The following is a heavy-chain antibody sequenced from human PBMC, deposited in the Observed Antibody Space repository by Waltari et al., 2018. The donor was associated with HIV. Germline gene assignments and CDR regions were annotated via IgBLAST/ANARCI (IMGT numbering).Heavy chain of an antibody. CDR1: GLSFCSVR. D-gene: IGHD1-26*01. Sequence: EVPLLVSVGVLVKRWGSWRPSCSGSGLSFCSVRRTWVRQAPGKGLEWVSSISSSNNFIYYADSVKGRFTISRDNAKNSLYLQMNSLRAEDTAVYYCARDGGSPPNRWFDPWGQGTLVTVSS. J-gene: IGHJ5*02. V-gene: IGHV3-21*01. CDR3: ARDGGSPPNRWFDP. CDR2: ISSSNNFI.